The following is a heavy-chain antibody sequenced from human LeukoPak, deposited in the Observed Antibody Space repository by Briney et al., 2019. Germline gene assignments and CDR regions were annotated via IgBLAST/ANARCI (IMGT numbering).Heavy chain of an antibody. CDR2: ITSGGGTI. J-gene: IGHJ4*02. CDR1: GFTFSVYE. D-gene: IGHD6-19*01. V-gene: IGHV3-48*03. CDR3: AKETPYSSGWYGVVDY. Sequence: PGGSLRLSCAASGFTFSVYEMNWVRQAPGKGLEWFSYITSGGGTIYYADSVKGRFTISRDNAKNSLYLQMNSLRADDTAVYYCAKETPYSSGWYGVVDYWGQGTLVTVSS.